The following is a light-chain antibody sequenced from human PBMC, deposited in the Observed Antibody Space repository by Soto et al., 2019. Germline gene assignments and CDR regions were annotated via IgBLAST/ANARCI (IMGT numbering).Light chain of an antibody. CDR1: QSISSY. CDR3: QQSYSTSLIT. J-gene: IGKJ4*01. V-gene: IGKV1-39*01. CDR2: AAS. Sequence: DIQMTQSPSSLSASVGDRVTITCRASQSISSYLKWYQQKPGKAPKLLSYAASSLQRGVPSRFSGSGSGTDFTLSISSLHPEDFATHYCQQSYSTSLITFGGGTQVQSK.